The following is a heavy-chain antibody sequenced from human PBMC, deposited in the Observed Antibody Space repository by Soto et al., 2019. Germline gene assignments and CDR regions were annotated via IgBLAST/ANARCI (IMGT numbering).Heavy chain of an antibody. CDR2: IYNRGTT. J-gene: IGHJ4*02. D-gene: IGHD3-3*01. Sequence: QVQLQESGPGLVKPSQTLSLTCTVSGGSINYSPYFWSWIRQTPGKGLEWIGHIYNRGTTYTNPSLNRRATISGDPSPNQLSLNLTSVTAADTAVYYCARGPSADKVDYWGQGTLVTVSS. CDR1: GGSINYSPYF. V-gene: IGHV4-30-4*01. CDR3: ARGPSADKVDY.